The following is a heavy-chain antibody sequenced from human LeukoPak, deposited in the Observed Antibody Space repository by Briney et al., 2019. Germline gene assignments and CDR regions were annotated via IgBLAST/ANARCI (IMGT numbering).Heavy chain of an antibody. V-gene: IGHV4-59*01. CDR1: GGSISSYH. CDR2: IYYSGST. CDR3: ARASSSPYYYYMDV. D-gene: IGHD6-13*01. Sequence: SETLSLTCTVSGGSISSYHWSWIRQPPGKGLEWIGYIYYSGSTNYNPSLKSRVTISVDTSKNQFSLKLSSVTAADTAVYYCARASSSPYYYYMDVWGKGTTVTVSS. J-gene: IGHJ6*03.